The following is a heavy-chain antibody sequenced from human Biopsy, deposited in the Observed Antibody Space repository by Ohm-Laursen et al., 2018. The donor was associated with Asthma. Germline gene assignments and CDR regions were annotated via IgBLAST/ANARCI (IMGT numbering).Heavy chain of an antibody. Sequence: GTLSLTCHVSADSISSNNFYWGWIRQPPGKGLEWIATISYTGSTYYNPSLKSRVTISVDTSKNQFSLKLSSVTAADTAVYYCARHSGNYYAQLNYWGQGTLVTVSS. J-gene: IGHJ4*02. D-gene: IGHD1-26*01. CDR2: ISYTGST. CDR3: ARHSGNYYAQLNY. CDR1: ADSISSNNFY. V-gene: IGHV4-39*01.